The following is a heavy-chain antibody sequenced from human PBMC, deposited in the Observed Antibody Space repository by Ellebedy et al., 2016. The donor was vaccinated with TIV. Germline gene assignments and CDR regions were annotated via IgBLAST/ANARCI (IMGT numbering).Heavy chain of an antibody. CDR2: ISNSAI. D-gene: IGHD2-15*01. CDR1: GFTFSDYY. Sequence: GESLKISCAASGFTFSDYYMSWIRQAPGKGLEWVSYISNSAIYYADSVKGRFPISRDNAKNSLYLQLSSLRAEDTAVYYCARGGGCSGGTCYYPDVWGQGTLVTVSS. CDR3: ARGGGCSGGTCYYPDV. J-gene: IGHJ4*02. V-gene: IGHV3-11*04.